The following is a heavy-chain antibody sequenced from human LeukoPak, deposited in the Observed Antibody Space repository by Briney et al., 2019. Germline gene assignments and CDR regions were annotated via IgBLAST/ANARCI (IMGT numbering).Heavy chain of an antibody. D-gene: IGHD2-21*01. V-gene: IGHV3-23*01. J-gene: IGHJ4*02. CDR3: GKLGGLAVIGWLDS. Sequence: GGSLRLSCAASGFAFYIHGMTWVREAPGEGPEWVSAISARGGSTYYTDSVRGRFPISRDSSKNKVSLHMNSLRVEEAAAYYCGKLGGLAVIGWLDSWGRGTLVTVSS. CDR2: ISARGGST. CDR1: GFAFYIHG.